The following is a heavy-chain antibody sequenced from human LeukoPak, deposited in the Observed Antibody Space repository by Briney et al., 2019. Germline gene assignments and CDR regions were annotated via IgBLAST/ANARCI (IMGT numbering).Heavy chain of an antibody. Sequence: GGSLRLSCEASGFTFNTYSMNWVRQAPGKGLEWVSYITGNSHTIYYADSVKGRFTISRDNAKNSLYLQMNSLRAEDTAVYYCARESLSGSYDYWGQGTLVTVSS. CDR1: GFTFNTYS. CDR2: ITGNSHTI. D-gene: IGHD2-15*01. V-gene: IGHV3-48*04. J-gene: IGHJ4*02. CDR3: ARESLSGSYDY.